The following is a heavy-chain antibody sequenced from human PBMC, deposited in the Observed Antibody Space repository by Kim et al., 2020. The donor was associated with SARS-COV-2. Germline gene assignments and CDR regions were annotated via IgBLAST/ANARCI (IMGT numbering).Heavy chain of an antibody. J-gene: IGHJ6*02. CDR1: GFTFSSYA. CDR2: ISVSGGST. Sequence: GGSLRLSCAASGFTFSSYAMSWVRQAPGKGLEWVSGISVSGGSTYYADSVKGRFTISRDNSKNTLFLQMNSLRAEDTAVYYCAKPVRGVISVYYGMDVWGQGTTVTVSS. V-gene: IGHV3-23*01. D-gene: IGHD3-10*01. CDR3: AKPVRGVISVYYGMDV.